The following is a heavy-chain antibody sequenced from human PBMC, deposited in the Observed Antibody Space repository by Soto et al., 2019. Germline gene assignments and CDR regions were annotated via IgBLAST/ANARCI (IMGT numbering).Heavy chain of an antibody. CDR3: AKVPGVTGGEDYFDY. Sequence: VELVEFGGGLVQPGGSLRLSCVASGFIFGDYAMHWVRQVPGKGLEWVSGISFSSGAIAYADSVRGRFTISRDNARNSLYLQMNSLRAEDTALYYCAKVPGVTGGEDYFDYWGQGSLVTVSS. CDR1: GFIFGDYA. CDR2: ISFSSGAI. J-gene: IGHJ4*02. V-gene: IGHV3-9*01. D-gene: IGHD2-21*02.